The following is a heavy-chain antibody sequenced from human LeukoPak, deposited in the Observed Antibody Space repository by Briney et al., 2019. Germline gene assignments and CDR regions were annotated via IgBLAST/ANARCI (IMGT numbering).Heavy chain of an antibody. CDR3: ARRLGYTSGYCYDY. CDR1: GGSISSSSYY. V-gene: IGHV4-39*01. D-gene: IGHD3-22*01. CDR2: IYYSGST. J-gene: IGHJ4*02. Sequence: SETLSLTCIVSGGSISSSSYYWGWIRQPPGKGLECIGNIYYSGSTYYNPSLQSRVTISVDTSNNQFSLKLSSVTAADTAVYYCARRLGYTSGYCYDYWGQGTLVTVSS.